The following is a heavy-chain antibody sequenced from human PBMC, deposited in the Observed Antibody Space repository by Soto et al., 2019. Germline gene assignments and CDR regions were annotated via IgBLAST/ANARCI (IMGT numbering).Heavy chain of an antibody. CDR3: ARRGYCSSTSCYRVFGLYYYYGMDV. V-gene: IGHV1-2*02. Sequence: ASVKVSCKASGYTFTGYYMHWVRQAPGQGLEWMGWINPNSGGTNYAQKFQGRVTMTRDTSISTAYMELSRLRSDDTAVYYCARRGYCSSTSCYRVFGLYYYYGMDVWGQGTTVTVSS. D-gene: IGHD2-2*01. CDR2: INPNSGGT. J-gene: IGHJ6*02. CDR1: GYTFTGYY.